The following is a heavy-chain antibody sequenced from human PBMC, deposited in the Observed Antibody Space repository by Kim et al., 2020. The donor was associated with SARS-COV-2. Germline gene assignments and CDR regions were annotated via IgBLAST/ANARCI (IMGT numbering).Heavy chain of an antibody. D-gene: IGHD1-1*01. CDR3: AREAFREHGVPDV. CDR1: GFVVTTNY. CDR2: IYADGST. J-gene: IGHJ6*04. V-gene: IGHV3-53*01. Sequence: GGSLRLSCVVSGFVVTTNYFSWVRQAPGKGLEWVSVIYADGSTHHADSVKGRFIISRDNSKNILYLQMISLRAEDTAVYYCAREAFREHGVPDVWGKGTTVIVSS.